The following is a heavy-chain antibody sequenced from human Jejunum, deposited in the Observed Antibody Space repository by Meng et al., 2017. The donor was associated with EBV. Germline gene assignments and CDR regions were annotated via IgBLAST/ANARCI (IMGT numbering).Heavy chain of an antibody. V-gene: IGHV4-34*01. CDR3: ARSGDIIGVQGDPDY. D-gene: IGHD3-3*01. CDR2: INKVGRT. CDR1: GGSLGGSF. J-gene: IGHJ4*02. Sequence: QVQPREGVPSVVRASGTLPLSSAVSGGSLGGSFWSWIRQAPGKALVSIGEINKVGRTNYNPSLKSRVTISVDTSNIQFSLKVTSVTAADTAVYYCARSGDIIGVQGDPDYWGQGTLVTVSS.